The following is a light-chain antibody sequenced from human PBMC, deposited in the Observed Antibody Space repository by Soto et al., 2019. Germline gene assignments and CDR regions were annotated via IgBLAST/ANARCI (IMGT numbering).Light chain of an antibody. CDR3: QQRSNWPPIT. CDR1: QSMGSN. V-gene: IGKV3-15*01. Sequence: VMTQSPAAISVSPGERPTLSCRASQSMGSNVAWYQQKPGQAPRLLLYGAYTRATGIPATFSGSGSGTELTLTISSLETEDFAVYYCQQRSNWPPITFGQGTRLEI. CDR2: GAY. J-gene: IGKJ5*01.